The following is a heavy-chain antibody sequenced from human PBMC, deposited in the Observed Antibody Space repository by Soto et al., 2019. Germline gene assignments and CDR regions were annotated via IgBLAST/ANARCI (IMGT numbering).Heavy chain of an antibody. CDR3: ARRERLCSGGSCPLYYFDY. J-gene: IGHJ4*02. V-gene: IGHV4-61*01. CDR1: GASVSGGNFY. Sequence: PSETLSLTCTVSGASVSGGNFYWTWIRQPPGKGLEWIGFIHYSGSTNYNPSLKSRVTISIDTSKNQFSLKLNSVTAADTAVYYCARRERLCSGGSCPLYYFDYWGQGTLVPSPQ. CDR2: IHYSGST. D-gene: IGHD2-15*01.